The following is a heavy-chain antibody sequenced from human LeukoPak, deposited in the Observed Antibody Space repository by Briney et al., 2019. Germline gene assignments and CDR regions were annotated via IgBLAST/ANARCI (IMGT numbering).Heavy chain of an antibody. V-gene: IGHV3-23*01. Sequence: GVSLRLSCAASGFTFSSYAMGWVRQAPGKGLEWVSAISGSGGSTYYADSVKGRFTISRDNSKNTLYLQMNSLRAEDTAVYYVTILNYYYYYMGVWGKGTTVTVSS. D-gene: IGHD3-9*01. CDR2: ISGSGGST. CDR3: TILNYYYYYMGV. J-gene: IGHJ6*03. CDR1: GFTFSSYA.